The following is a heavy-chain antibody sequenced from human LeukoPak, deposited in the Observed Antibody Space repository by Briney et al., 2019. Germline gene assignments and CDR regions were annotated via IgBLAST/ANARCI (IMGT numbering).Heavy chain of an antibody. Sequence: GGSLRLSCAASGFTFSSYGMHWVRQAPGKGLEWVAFIRYDGSNKYYADSVKGRFTISRDNSKNTLYLQMNSLRAEDTAVYYCAKLIVVVPADYDYWGQGTLVTVSS. V-gene: IGHV3-30*02. CDR1: GFTFSSYG. J-gene: IGHJ4*02. D-gene: IGHD2-2*01. CDR3: AKLIVVVPADYDY. CDR2: IRYDGSNK.